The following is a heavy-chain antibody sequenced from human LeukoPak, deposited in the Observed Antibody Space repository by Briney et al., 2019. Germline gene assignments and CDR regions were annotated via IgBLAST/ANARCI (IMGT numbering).Heavy chain of an antibody. V-gene: IGHV4-61*02. J-gene: IGHJ5*02. CDR1: GGSISSGSYY. D-gene: IGHD2-2*01. CDR2: IYTSGST. Sequence: SQTLSPTCTVSGGSISSGSYYWSWIRQPAGKGLEWIGRIYTSGSTNYNPSLKSRVTISVDTSKNQFSLKLSSVTAADTAVYYCARDHLLGYCSSTSCYPWGQGTLVTVSS. CDR3: ARDHLLGYCSSTSCYP.